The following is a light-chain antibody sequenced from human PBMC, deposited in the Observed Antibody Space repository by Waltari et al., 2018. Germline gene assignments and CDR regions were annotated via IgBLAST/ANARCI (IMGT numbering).Light chain of an antibody. CDR3: CSYSSGNIWV. Sequence: QAVLTQPPSVSKSLGQSVTLSCTGTSSDVGGYNDVSWYQQHPGIAPRLLLYAVNKRPSGVSDRFSGSKSGNTASLTISGLQAEDESDYYCCSYSSGNIWVFGGGTRLTVL. CDR2: AVN. J-gene: IGLJ3*02. V-gene: IGLV2-11*01. CDR1: SSDVGGYND.